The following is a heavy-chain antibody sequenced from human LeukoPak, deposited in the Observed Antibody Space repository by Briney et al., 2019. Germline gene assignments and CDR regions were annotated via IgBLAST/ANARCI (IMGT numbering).Heavy chain of an antibody. V-gene: IGHV6-1*01. CDR2: TYYRSKWYN. D-gene: IGHD5-24*01. Sequence: SQTLSLTCAISGDSLSSNSAAWHWIRPSPSRGLEWLERTYYRSKWYNDYAVSVKSRLTINADTSKNQFSLLLHSVTPEDTAVYYCARQGPTWPFDYWGQGTPVTVSS. J-gene: IGHJ4*02. CDR1: GDSLSSNSAA. CDR3: ARQGPTWPFDY.